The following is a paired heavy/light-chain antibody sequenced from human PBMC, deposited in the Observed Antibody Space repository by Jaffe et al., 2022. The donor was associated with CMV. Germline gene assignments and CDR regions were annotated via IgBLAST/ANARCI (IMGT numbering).Heavy chain of an antibody. CDR1: EFTVTHNY. D-gene: IGHD1-26*01. CDR2: IYAGGAT. CDR3: ASSLWDRGTYYFDY. V-gene: IGHV3-53*02. Sequence: LQLVETGGGLIQPGGSLRLSCAASEFTVTHNYMTWVRQAPGRRLEWVSVIYAGGATYYTDSVKGRFTISRDISSNTLFLQMNSLGVDDTAIYYCASSLWDRGTYYFDYWGQGTLVTVSS. J-gene: IGHJ4*02.
Light chain of an antibody. V-gene: IGLV2-14*03. CDR2: DVN. CDR1: SGDIGGYNH. J-gene: IGLJ3*02. CDR3: SSYSTTNTLLM. Sequence: QSALTQPASVSGSPGQSITISCTGTSGDIGGYNHVSWYQQHPGKAPKLMIFDVNNWPSGVSPRFSGSKSGNTASLTISGLQAEDEADYYCSSYSTTNTLLMFGGGTKLTVL.